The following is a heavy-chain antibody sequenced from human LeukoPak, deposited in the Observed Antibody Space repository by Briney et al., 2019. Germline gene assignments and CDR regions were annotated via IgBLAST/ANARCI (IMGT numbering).Heavy chain of an antibody. CDR1: GFTFSTYG. J-gene: IGHJ3*02. D-gene: IGHD6-19*01. V-gene: IGHV3-30*02. Sequence: GGSLRLSCAASGFTFSTYGMHWVRQAPGKGLEWVAFIRYGGSNTYYADSVKGRFTISRDNSKNTLYLQMNSLRAEGTAVYYCANRPTVAVAGMGRAFDIWGQGTMVTVSS. CDR3: ANRPTVAVAGMGRAFDI. CDR2: IRYGGSNT.